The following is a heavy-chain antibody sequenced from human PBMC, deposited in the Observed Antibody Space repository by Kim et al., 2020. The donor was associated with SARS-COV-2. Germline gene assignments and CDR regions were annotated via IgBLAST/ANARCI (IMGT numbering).Heavy chain of an antibody. CDR3: CRDRGGGPDY. V-gene: IGHV3-72*01. Sequence: GGSLRLSCAASGFTFSDHYMDWVCQAPGKGLEWVGRIRNKANSYTTEYAASVKGRFTISRDDSKNSLYLQMNSLKIEDTAVYYCCRDRGGGPDYWGQGTLVTVSS. CDR2: IRNKANSYTT. J-gene: IGHJ4*02. CDR1: GFTFSDHY. D-gene: IGHD3-10*01.